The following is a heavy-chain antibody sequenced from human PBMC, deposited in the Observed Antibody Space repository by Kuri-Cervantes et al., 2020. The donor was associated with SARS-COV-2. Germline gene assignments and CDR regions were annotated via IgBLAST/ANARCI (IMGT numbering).Heavy chain of an antibody. J-gene: IGHJ4*02. D-gene: IGHD2-2*01. V-gene: IGHV3-23*01. CDR1: GFTFSSYA. CDR3: AKFYRDIVEVPAARGFYFDY. CDR2: ISGSGGST. Sequence: GGSLRLSCAASGFTFSSYAMSWVRQAPGKGLEWVSAISGSGGSTYYADSVKGRFTISRDNSKNTLYLQMNSLRAEDTAVYYCAKFYRDIVEVPAARGFYFDYWCQGTLVTVSS.